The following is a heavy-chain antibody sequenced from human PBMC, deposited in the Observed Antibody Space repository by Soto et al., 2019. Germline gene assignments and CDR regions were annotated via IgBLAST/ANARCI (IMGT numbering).Heavy chain of an antibody. CDR2: ISYDGSNK. Sequence: SLRLSCAASGFTFSSYAMHWVRQAPGKGLEWVAVISYDGSNKYYADSVKGRFTISRDNSKNTLYLQMNSLRAEDTAVYYCASSYSNFDYYGMDVWGQGTTVTVSS. D-gene: IGHD4-4*01. CDR3: ASSYSNFDYYGMDV. V-gene: IGHV3-30-3*01. J-gene: IGHJ6*02. CDR1: GFTFSSYA.